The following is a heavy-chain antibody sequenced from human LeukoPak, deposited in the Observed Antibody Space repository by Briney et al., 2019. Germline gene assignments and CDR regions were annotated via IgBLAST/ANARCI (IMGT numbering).Heavy chain of an antibody. Sequence: GSLRLSCAASGFTVSSNYMSWVRQAPGKGLGWVSGISGSGDSTYFADSVKGRFTISRDKSKSTLYLQMNSLRADDTAVYYCAKDRGYSSSWGDFFDYWGLGTLVTVSS. D-gene: IGHD6-13*01. V-gene: IGHV3-23*01. CDR1: GFTVSSNY. CDR3: AKDRGYSSSWGDFFDY. J-gene: IGHJ4*02. CDR2: ISGSGDST.